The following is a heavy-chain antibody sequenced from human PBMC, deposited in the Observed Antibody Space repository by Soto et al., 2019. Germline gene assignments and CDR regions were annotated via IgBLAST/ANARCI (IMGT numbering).Heavy chain of an antibody. V-gene: IGHV4-34*12. J-gene: IGHJ5*02. CDR1: GGSFSAYY. Sequence: SETLSLTCAVYGGSFSAYYWSWVRQPPGKGLEWIGEIIHSESTKYNPSLKSRVTISIDMTNNHVSLILNSVTAADTAVYYCARVGPWVPYYYDSSPYTFENWFDPWGQGTLVTVSS. CDR2: IIHSEST. D-gene: IGHD3-22*01. CDR3: ARVGPWVPYYYDSSPYTFENWFDP.